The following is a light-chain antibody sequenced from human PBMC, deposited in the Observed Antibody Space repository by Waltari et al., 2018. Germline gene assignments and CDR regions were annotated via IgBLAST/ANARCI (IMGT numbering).Light chain of an antibody. CDR3: XAWDXSLNGYV. CDR1: GSNIGSNT. Sequence: QSXLTQPPSASGTPGXRVXISCSGGGSNIGSNTVNWYGQLPGTAPRLLTYSNNQRPSGVPXRFSGSKSGTSXSLAISGLQSEDEADYYXXAWDXSLNGYVFGXXTKVTVL. J-gene: IGLJ1*01. CDR2: SNN. V-gene: IGLV1-44*01.